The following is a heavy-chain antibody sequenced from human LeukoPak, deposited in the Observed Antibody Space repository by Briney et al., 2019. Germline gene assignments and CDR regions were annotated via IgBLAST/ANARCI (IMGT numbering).Heavy chain of an antibody. V-gene: IGHV1-69*04. CDR2: IIPILGRA. J-gene: IGHJ4*02. CDR1: GGTFSSYA. D-gene: IGHD3-22*01. CDR3: AREPGPYYYYDSSGYLIY. Sequence: GASVKVSCKASGGTFSSYAISWVRQAPAQGLEWMGRIIPILGRANYVQKLQVRVTLTADKSTSTAYMELSSLSSEDTAVYYCAREPGPYYYYDSSGYLIYWGQGTLVTVPS.